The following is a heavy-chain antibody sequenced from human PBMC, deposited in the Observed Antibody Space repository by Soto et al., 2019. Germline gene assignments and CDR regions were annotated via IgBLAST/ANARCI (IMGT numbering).Heavy chain of an antibody. J-gene: IGHJ4*02. V-gene: IGHV3-9*01. CDR2: ISWNSGSI. Sequence: EVQLVESGGGLVQPGRSLRLSCSASGFTFDDYAMHWVRQAPGKGLEWVSGISWNSGSIGYADSVKGRFTISRDNAKNSLYLQMNSLRAEDTALYYCAKGVAAWGYFDYWGQGTLVNVSS. CDR1: GFTFDDYA. CDR3: AKGVAAWGYFDY. D-gene: IGHD2-15*01.